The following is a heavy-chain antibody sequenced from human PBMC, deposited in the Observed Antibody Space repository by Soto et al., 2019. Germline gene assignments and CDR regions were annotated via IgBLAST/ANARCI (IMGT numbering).Heavy chain of an antibody. V-gene: IGHV3-30-3*01. J-gene: IGHJ6*02. D-gene: IGHD2-21*02. Sequence: QVQLVESGGGVVQPGRSLRLSCAASGFTFSSYAMHWVRQAPGKGLEWVAVISYDGSNKYYADSVKGRFTISRDNSKNTLYLQMNSLRAEDTAVYYCARAYCGGDCSSSYYYDGMDVWGQGTTVTVSS. CDR1: GFTFSSYA. CDR2: ISYDGSNK. CDR3: ARAYCGGDCSSSYYYDGMDV.